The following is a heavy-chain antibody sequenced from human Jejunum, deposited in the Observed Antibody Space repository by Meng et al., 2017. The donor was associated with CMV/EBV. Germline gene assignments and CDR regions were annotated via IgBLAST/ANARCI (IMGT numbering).Heavy chain of an antibody. CDR2: IYYSGDT. CDR1: GGSISSGCYY. CDR3: ARRGYSVDFAY. V-gene: IGHV4-30-4*01. J-gene: IGHJ4*02. D-gene: IGHD5/OR15-5a*01. Sequence: CAVSGGSISSGCYYWSWIRQPPGKGLECIGYIYYSGDTYYNPSLKSRVTISVDTSKNQFSLKVSSVTAADTAVYYCARRGYSVDFAYWGQGTLVTVPS.